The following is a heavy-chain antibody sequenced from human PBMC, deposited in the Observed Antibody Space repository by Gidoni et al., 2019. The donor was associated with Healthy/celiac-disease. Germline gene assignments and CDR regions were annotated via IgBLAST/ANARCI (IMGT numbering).Heavy chain of an antibody. D-gene: IGHD2-21*01. V-gene: IGHV4-30-2*01. Sequence: QLQLQESGSGLVKPSQTLSLTCAVSGGSISSGGYSWSWIRQPPGKGLEWIGYIYHSGSTYYNPSLKSRVTISVDRSKNQFSLKLSSVTAADTAVYYCARSACGGDCYLGYYYYYMDVWGKGTTVTVSS. CDR2: IYHSGST. CDR3: ARSACGGDCYLGYYYYYMDV. J-gene: IGHJ6*03. CDR1: GGSISSGGYS.